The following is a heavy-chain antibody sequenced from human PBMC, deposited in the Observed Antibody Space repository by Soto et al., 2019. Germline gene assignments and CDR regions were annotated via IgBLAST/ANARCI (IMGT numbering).Heavy chain of an antibody. D-gene: IGHD1-26*01. V-gene: IGHV3-72*01. Sequence: EVQLVESGGGLVQPGGSLRLSCAASGFTFSAHYMDCVRQAPGKGLEWVGRIKNKANSYTTEYAASVEGRFTISREDSQNSLYLQLNSQKTEDTAVYYCARVSLVGPSGGRYFDYWGQGSQVAVSS. CDR3: ARVSLVGPSGGRYFDY. J-gene: IGHJ4*02. CDR2: IKNKANSYTT. CDR1: GFTFSAHY.